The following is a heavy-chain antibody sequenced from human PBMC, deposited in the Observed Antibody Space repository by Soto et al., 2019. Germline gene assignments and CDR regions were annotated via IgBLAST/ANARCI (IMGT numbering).Heavy chain of an antibody. V-gene: IGHV6-1*01. CDR2: TYYRSKWYN. J-gene: IGHJ6*02. CDR1: GDSVSSNSAA. Sequence: PSQTLSLTCAISGDSVSSNSAAWNWIRQSPSRGLEWLGRTYYRSKWYNDYAVSVKSRITINPDTSKNQFSLQLNSVTPEDTAVYYCARVNYDFWSGYYFGMDVWDQGTTVTVSS. D-gene: IGHD3-3*01. CDR3: ARVNYDFWSGYYFGMDV.